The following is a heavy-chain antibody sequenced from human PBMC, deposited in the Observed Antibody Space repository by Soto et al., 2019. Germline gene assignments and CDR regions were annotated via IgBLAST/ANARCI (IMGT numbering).Heavy chain of an antibody. CDR3: ARGEQYIGRIFYX. V-gene: IGHV6-1*01. J-gene: IGHJ4*02. CDR2: TYYRSKWYN. D-gene: IGHD1-26*01. CDR1: GYSVSSNSAA. Sequence: QTLSLTCGISGYSVSSNSAAWNWLRQSPSRGLECVGSTYYRSKWYNYYAVSLESRITINPDTSKNHFSLQLNFVTPEDTAVYFCARGEQYIGRIFYXWGQGTLVTVSX.